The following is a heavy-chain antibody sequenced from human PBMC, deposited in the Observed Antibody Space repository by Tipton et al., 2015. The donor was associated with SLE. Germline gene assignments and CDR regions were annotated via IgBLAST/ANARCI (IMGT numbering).Heavy chain of an antibody. J-gene: IGHJ4*02. V-gene: IGHV4-59*01. CDR3: ARVERAARGFDY. CDR2: IYYSGST. D-gene: IGHD6-13*01. CDR1: GGSISSYY. Sequence: LRLSCTVSGGSISSYYWSWIRQPPGKGLGWIGYIYYSGSTNYNPSLKSRVTISVDTSKNQFSLKLSSVTAADTAVYYCARVERAARGFDYWGQGTLVTVSS.